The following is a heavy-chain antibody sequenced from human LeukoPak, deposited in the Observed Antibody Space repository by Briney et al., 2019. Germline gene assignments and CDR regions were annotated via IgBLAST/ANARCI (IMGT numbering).Heavy chain of an antibody. CDR1: GFTFSSYA. CDR3: ARMVRGVPLAY. D-gene: IGHD3-10*01. V-gene: IGHV3-23*01. Sequence: PGGSLRLSCAASGFTFSSYAIHWVRQPPGKGLEWVSAITGSACSTYYADSVKGRFTISSDNSKNTLYRQLNSLRAEDTAVYYCARMVRGVPLAYSGQGTLVTVSS. CDR2: ITGSACST. J-gene: IGHJ4*02.